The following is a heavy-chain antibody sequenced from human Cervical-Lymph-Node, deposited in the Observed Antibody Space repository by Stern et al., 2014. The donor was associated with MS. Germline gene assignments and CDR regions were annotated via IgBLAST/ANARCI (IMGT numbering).Heavy chain of an antibody. Sequence: VQLVESGAEVKKPGASVKVSCKASGYAFSDYFIQWVRQAPGQGLEWMGLINPSGGSTIYAQTFLGRVTVTRDTSTRTVYMDLSSLRSEDTAVYYCARGEGRFDYWGQGTLVTVSS. CDR2: INPSGGST. CDR3: ARGEGRFDY. V-gene: IGHV1-46*01. D-gene: IGHD3-3*01. J-gene: IGHJ4*02. CDR1: GYAFSDYF.